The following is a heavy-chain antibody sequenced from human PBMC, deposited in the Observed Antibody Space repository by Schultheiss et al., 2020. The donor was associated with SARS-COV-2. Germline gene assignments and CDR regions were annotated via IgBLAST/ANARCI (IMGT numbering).Heavy chain of an antibody. D-gene: IGHD3-22*01. CDR1: GFTFSSYW. CDR3: TTGSGYYPNYFDY. CDR2: IKQDGSEK. Sequence: GESLKISCAASGFTFSSYWMSWVRQAPGKGLEWVANIKQDGSEKYYVDSVKGRFTISRDNAKNSLYLQMNSLRAEDTAVYYCTTGSGYYPNYFDYWGQGTLVTVS. J-gene: IGHJ4*02. V-gene: IGHV3-7*03.